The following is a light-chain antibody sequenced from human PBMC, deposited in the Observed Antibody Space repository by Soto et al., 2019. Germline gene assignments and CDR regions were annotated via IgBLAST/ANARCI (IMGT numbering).Light chain of an antibody. Sequence: VIWMTQYPSLLCASTGDRVTXXXRMSQCISSYLAWYQQKPGKAPELLIYAASSLQSGVPSRFSGSGSGTDFTLTISSLQPEDFATYYCQQSYSTLTFGGGTKVDI. CDR3: QQSYSTLT. CDR2: AAS. V-gene: IGKV1D-8*03. CDR1: QCISSY. J-gene: IGKJ4*01.